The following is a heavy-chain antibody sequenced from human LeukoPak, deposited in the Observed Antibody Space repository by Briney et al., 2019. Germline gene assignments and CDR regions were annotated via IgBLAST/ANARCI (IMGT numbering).Heavy chain of an antibody. Sequence: SETLSLTCTVSGGSISSSSYYWGWIRQPPGKGLEWLERIYYSGSAYYNPSHKSRVTISVDTSKNQSSLRLSSVTAADTAVYYCARWDTDSYFVYWGQGTLVSVSS. J-gene: IGHJ4*02. D-gene: IGHD5-18*01. CDR1: GGSISSSSYY. CDR3: ARWDTDSYFVY. CDR2: IYYSGSA. V-gene: IGHV4-39*01.